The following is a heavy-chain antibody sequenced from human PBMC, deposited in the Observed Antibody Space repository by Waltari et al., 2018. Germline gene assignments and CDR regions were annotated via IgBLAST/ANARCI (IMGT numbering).Heavy chain of an antibody. D-gene: IGHD6-13*01. Sequence: EVHLVESGGGLVHPGDSVRLSCAASGVIVSNNYMSWVRQPPGKGREGVSVSYRGGETYYADSVKGRFTISRDNSKNTLDLQMNNVRAEDTAVYYCTSDHGLSWPLDWGQGTMVTVSS. CDR1: GVIVSNNY. CDR3: TSDHGLSWPLD. J-gene: IGHJ4*02. CDR2: SYRGGET. V-gene: IGHV3-53*01.